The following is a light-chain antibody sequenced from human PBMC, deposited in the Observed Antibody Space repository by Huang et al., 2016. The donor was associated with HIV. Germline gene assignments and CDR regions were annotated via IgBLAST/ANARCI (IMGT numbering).Light chain of an antibody. J-gene: IGKJ4*01. Sequence: EIVLTQSPATLSLSPGERSTLSCRASQSVSTYLAWYQQKPGQAPRLLIYDASNRATGSPARFSGRGSGTDFTLTISRLEHEDFAVYYCQQRSNWPAFGGGTKVEIK. V-gene: IGKV3-11*01. CDR3: QQRSNWPA. CDR1: QSVSTY. CDR2: DAS.